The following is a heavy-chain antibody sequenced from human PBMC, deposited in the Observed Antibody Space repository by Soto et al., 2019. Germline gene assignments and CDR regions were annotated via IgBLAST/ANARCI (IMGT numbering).Heavy chain of an antibody. CDR2: ISGSGGST. V-gene: IGHV3-23*01. CDR3: AKRTLTSCYPFDY. CDR1: GFTFSNYA. Sequence: EVQLLESGGGLVQPGGSLRLSCAASGFTFSNYAMTCVRQAPGKGLEWVSVISGSGGSTYYADSVKGRFTISRDNYKNRLYLQMNSLRAEDTAVYYCAKRTLTSCYPFDYWGQGALVTVYS. J-gene: IGHJ4*02. D-gene: IGHD2-2*01.